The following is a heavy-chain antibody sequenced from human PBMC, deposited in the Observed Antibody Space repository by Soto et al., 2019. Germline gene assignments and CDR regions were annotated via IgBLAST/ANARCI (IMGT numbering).Heavy chain of an antibody. Sequence: SETLSLTCAVYGGSFSGYYWSWIRQPPGKGLEWIGYIYYSGSTNYNPSLKSRVTISVDTSKNQFSLKLSSVTAADTAVYYCARDLAIAAAGTHYYYGMDVWGQGTTVTVSS. J-gene: IGHJ6*02. CDR1: GGSFSGYY. CDR2: IYYSGST. D-gene: IGHD6-13*01. V-gene: IGHV4-59*01. CDR3: ARDLAIAAAGTHYYYGMDV.